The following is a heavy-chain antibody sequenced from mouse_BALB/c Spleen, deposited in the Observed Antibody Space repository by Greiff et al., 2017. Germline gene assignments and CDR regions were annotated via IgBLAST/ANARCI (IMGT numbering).Heavy chain of an antibody. CDR2: ISSGGGST. V-gene: IGHV5-12-1*01. CDR1: GFAFSSYD. D-gene: IGHD2-4*01. CDR3: ARQIYYDYGFAY. J-gene: IGHJ3*01. Sequence: EVKVVESGGGLVKPGGSLKLSCAASGFAFSSYDMSWVRQTPEKRLEWVAYISSGGGSTYYPDTVKGRFTISRDNAKNTLYLQMSSLKSEDTAMYYCARQIYYDYGFAYWGQGTLVTVSA.